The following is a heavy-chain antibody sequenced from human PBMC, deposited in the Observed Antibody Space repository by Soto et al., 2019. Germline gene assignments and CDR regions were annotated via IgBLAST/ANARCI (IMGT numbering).Heavy chain of an antibody. V-gene: IGHV3-21*01. CDR2: ISSSSSYI. Sequence: LRLSCAASGFTFSSYSMNWVRQAPGKGLEWVSSISSSSSYIYYADSVKGRFTISRDNAKNSLYLQMNSLRAEDTAVYYCARDGGDPLLWFGELPYYYYYYMDVWGKGTTVTVSS. CDR3: ARDGGDPLLWFGELPYYYYYYMDV. CDR1: GFTFSSYS. D-gene: IGHD3-10*01. J-gene: IGHJ6*03.